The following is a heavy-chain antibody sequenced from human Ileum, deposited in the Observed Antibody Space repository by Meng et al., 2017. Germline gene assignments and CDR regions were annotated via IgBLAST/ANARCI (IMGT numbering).Heavy chain of an antibody. Sequence: QVQLRESGPGLVRPSGTLSLTCEVTGDSISSPAWWSWVRQPPGKGLEWIGEVLRDGSTFHNPSLRSRLTLSVDLSKNQFSLRLTSVTAADTAVYYCARDNKYANHYHYGMDVWGQGTTVTVSS. J-gene: IGHJ6*02. CDR3: ARDNKYANHYHYGMDV. V-gene: IGHV4-4*02. D-gene: IGHD2-8*01. CDR1: GDSISSPAW. CDR2: VLRDGST.